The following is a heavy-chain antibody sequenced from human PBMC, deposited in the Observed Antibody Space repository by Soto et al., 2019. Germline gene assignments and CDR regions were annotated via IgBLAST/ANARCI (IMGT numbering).Heavy chain of an antibody. CDR3: ARVSKVAAKQGGHGWFDP. CDR1: GGSISSSSYY. J-gene: IGHJ5*02. CDR2: IYYSGST. V-gene: IGHV4-39*07. Sequence: SETLSLTCTVSGGSISSSSYYWGWIRQPPGKGLEWIGSIYYSGSTYYNPSLKSRVTISVDTSKNQFSLKLSSGTAADTAVYYCARVSKVAAKQGGHGWFDPWGQGTLVTVSS. D-gene: IGHD2-15*01.